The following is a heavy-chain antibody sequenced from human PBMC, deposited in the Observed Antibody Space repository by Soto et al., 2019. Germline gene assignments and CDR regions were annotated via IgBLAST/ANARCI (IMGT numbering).Heavy chain of an antibody. J-gene: IGHJ6*02. Sequence: QVPLVQSGAEVKKPGSSVKVSCKASGGTFSSYAISWVRQAPGQGLEWMGGIIPIFGTANYAQKFQGRVTITADESTSTAYMELSSLISEDTAVYYCARSYYYDSSSRYGMDVWGQGTTVTVSS. V-gene: IGHV1-69*01. CDR1: GGTFSSYA. CDR3: ARSYYYDSSSRYGMDV. D-gene: IGHD3-22*01. CDR2: IIPIFGTA.